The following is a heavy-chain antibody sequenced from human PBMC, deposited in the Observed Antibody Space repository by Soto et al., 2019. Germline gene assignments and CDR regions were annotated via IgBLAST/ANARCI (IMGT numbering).Heavy chain of an antibody. CDR3: ARDDPFTIFGVVTSSYFDY. D-gene: IGHD3-3*01. J-gene: IGHJ4*02. CDR1: GFTFSSYG. CDR2: IWYDGSNK. Sequence: HPGGSLRLSCAASGFTFSSYGMHWVRQAPGKGLEWVAVIWYDGSNKYYADSVKGRFTISRDNSKNTLYLQMNSLRAEDTAVYYCARDDPFTIFGVVTSSYFDYWGQGTLVTVSS. V-gene: IGHV3-33*01.